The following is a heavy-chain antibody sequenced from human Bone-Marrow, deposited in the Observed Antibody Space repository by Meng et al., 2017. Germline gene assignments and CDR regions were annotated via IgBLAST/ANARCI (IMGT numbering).Heavy chain of an antibody. Sequence: QATPLYSAPVWVAPPAPMPPPCRVLGGSISSYYWSWIRQPAGKGLEWIGRIYTSGSTNYNPSLKSRVTMSVDTSKNQFSLKLSSVTAADTAVYYCARAGGVAVAGIFLGFDPWGQGTLVTVSS. D-gene: IGHD6-19*01. J-gene: IGHJ5*02. V-gene: IGHV4-4*07. CDR2: IYTSGST. CDR3: ARAGGVAVAGIFLGFDP. CDR1: GGSISSYY.